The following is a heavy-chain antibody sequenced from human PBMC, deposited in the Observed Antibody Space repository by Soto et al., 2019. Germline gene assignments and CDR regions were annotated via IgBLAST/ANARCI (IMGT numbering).Heavy chain of an antibody. J-gene: IGHJ4*02. CDR2: ISGCNGNT. Sequence: QVQLVQSGAEVKKPGASVKVSCKASGYTFTSYGISWVRQAPGQGLEWMGWISGCNGNTYDAQKLQGRVTMTTDTATNTADIELRSRRSDDTAVYYCARDNLSHGHCAYWGRGTLVTVS. CDR1: GYTFTSYG. D-gene: IGHD4-17*01. V-gene: IGHV1-18*01. CDR3: ARDNLSHGHCAY.